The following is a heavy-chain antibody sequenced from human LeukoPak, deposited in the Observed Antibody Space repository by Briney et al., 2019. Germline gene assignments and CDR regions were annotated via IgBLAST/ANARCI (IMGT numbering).Heavy chain of an antibody. CDR3: ARSSYDFWSGYYTGSDY. D-gene: IGHD3-3*01. CDR2: IKQDGSEK. CDR1: GFTFSSYA. V-gene: IGHV3-7*01. Sequence: PGGSLRLSCAASGFTFSSYAMSWVRQAPGKGLEWVANIKQDGSEKYYVDSVKGRFTISRDNAKNSLYLQMNSLRAEDTAVYYCARSSYDFWSGYYTGSDYWGQGTLVTVSS. J-gene: IGHJ4*02.